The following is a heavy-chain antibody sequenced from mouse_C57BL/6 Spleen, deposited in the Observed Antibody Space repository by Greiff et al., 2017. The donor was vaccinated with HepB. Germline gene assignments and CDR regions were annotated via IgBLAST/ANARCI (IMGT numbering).Heavy chain of an antibody. D-gene: IGHD2-4*01. V-gene: IGHV5-16*01. J-gene: IGHJ4*01. CDR1: GFTFSDYY. CDR2: INYDGSST. CDR3: ARDDYPYAMDY. Sequence: EVQVVESEGGLVQPGRSMKLSCTASGFTFSDYYMAWVRQVPEKGLEWVANINYDGSSTYYLDSLKSRFIISRDNAKNILYLQMSSLKSEDTATYYCARDDYPYAMDYWGQGTSVTVSS.